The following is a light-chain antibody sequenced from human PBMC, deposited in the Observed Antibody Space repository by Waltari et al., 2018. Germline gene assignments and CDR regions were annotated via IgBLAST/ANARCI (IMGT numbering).Light chain of an antibody. CDR1: SSNVGGYPY. CDR3: SSYTSTSTFYV. V-gene: IGLV2-14*03. CDR2: HVN. Sequence: QSALTPPASVSGSPGQSITISCTGTSSNVGGYPYVSWYQHHPGKAPKLLHHHVNKRPSGVANRFSGCKSGNTDSLTIYGLQAEDEADYYCSSYTSTSTFYVFGSGTKVTVL. J-gene: IGLJ1*01.